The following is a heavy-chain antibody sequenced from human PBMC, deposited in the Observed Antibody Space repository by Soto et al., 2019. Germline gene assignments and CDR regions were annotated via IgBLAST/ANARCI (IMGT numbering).Heavy chain of an antibody. V-gene: IGHV5-51*01. CDR3: ARHRSPYYNYYGMDV. Sequence: GESLKISCKGSGYSFTSYWIGWVRQMPGIPGKGLEWMGIIYPGDSDTRYSPSFQGQVTISADKSTSTAYLQWSSLKASDTAIYYCARHRSPYYNYYGMDVWGQGTTVTVSS. CDR1: GYSFTSYW. CDR2: IYPGDSDT. J-gene: IGHJ6*02.